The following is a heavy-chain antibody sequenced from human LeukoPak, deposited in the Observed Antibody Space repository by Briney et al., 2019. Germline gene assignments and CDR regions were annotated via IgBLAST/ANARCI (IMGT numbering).Heavy chain of an antibody. V-gene: IGHV1-2*02. CDR2: INPNSGGT. CDR3: GRAMIVVVNCFDP. J-gene: IGHJ5*02. Sequence: ASVKVSCKASGYTFTGYYMHWVRQAPGQGLEWMGWINPNSGGTNYAQKFQGRVTMTRDTSISTAYMELSRLRSDDTAVYYCGRAMIVVVNCFDPGGQGTLVTVSS. D-gene: IGHD3-22*01. CDR1: GYTFTGYY.